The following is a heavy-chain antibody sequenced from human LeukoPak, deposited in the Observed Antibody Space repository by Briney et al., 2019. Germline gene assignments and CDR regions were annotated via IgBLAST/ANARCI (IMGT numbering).Heavy chain of an antibody. V-gene: IGHV3-7*01. J-gene: IGHJ1*01. Sequence: PGGSLRVSCAASGFTFSNYWMSWVRQAPGKGLEWVANIKQDGSEKYYVDSVKGRFTISRDSGRNSLYLQMNSLRAEDTAVYYCATVHADSSGWFVEYFQHWGQGTLVTVSS. D-gene: IGHD6-19*01. CDR2: IKQDGSEK. CDR1: GFTFSNYW. CDR3: ATVHADSSGWFVEYFQH.